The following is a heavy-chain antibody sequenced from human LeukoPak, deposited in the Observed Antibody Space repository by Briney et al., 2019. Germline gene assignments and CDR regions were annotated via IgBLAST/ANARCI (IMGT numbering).Heavy chain of an antibody. CDR1: GSTLTSYG. CDR2: ISVYNGNT. CDR3: ARGLERYYYGSGTYVYYYGVDT. Sequence: ASVKVSCKASGSTLTSYGISWVRQAPGQGLEWMGWISVYNGNTNYAQKLQGRVTMTTDTSTSTAYMELRSLRSDDTAVYYCARGLERYYYGSGTYVYYYGVDTWGQGTTITVSS. D-gene: IGHD3-10*01. J-gene: IGHJ6*02. V-gene: IGHV1-18*01.